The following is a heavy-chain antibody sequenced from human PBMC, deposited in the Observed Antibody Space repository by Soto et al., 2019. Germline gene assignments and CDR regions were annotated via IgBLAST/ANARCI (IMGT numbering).Heavy chain of an antibody. CDR2: TRNKANSYTT. J-gene: IGHJ6*03. V-gene: IGHV3-72*01. D-gene: IGHD3-9*01. CDR3: ARLLRYFDWLIGTDYYYMDV. Sequence: GGSLRLSCAASGFTFSDHYMDWVRQAPGKGLEWVGRTRNKANSYTTEYAASVKGRFTISRDDSKNSLYLQMNSLKTEDTAVYYCARLLRYFDWLIGTDYYYMDVWGKGTTVTVSS. CDR1: GFTFSDHY.